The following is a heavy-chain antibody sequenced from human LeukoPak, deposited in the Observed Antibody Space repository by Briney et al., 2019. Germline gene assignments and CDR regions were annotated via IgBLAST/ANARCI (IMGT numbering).Heavy chain of an antibody. V-gene: IGHV3-48*02. J-gene: IGHJ4*02. D-gene: IGHD4-17*01. CDR2: ISSTSTTM. CDR1: GFTFSSYA. CDR3: ARGYYGDYQIDS. Sequence: PGGSLRLSCAASGFTFSSYAMNWVRQAPGEGLEWISYISSTSTTMYYADSVMGRFFISRDSAKNSLYLQMHSLRDEDTAVCYCARGYYGDYQIDSWGLGTLVTVSS.